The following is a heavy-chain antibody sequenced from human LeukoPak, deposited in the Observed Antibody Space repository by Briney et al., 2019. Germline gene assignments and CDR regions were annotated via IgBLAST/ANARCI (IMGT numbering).Heavy chain of an antibody. J-gene: IGHJ4*02. CDR2: INPSGGST. CDR3: ENNIAGYDILNY. D-gene: IGHD3-9*01. V-gene: IGHV1-46*01. Sequence: ASVKVSCKASGYTFTSYYIHWVRQAPGQGLEWMGIINPSGGSTSYAQKFQGRVTMTRNTSTSTVYMVRSGLRSEDTAVYPCENNIAGYDILNYWGQGTMVTVSS. CDR1: GYTFTSYY.